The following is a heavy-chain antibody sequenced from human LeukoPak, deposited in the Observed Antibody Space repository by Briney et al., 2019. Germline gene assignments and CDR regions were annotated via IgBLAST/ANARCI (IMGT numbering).Heavy chain of an antibody. Sequence: GGSLRLSCAASGFTFSSYWMHWVRQAPGKGLVWVSRISSDAGSTGSADSEQGRFTISRDNGKNTLYLQMNSLRAEDTAVYYCARPYYDNGAYYYCWGQGTLVTVSS. V-gene: IGHV3-74*01. CDR1: GFTFSSYW. J-gene: IGHJ4*02. CDR3: ARPYYDNGAYYYC. CDR2: ISSDAGST. D-gene: IGHD3-22*01.